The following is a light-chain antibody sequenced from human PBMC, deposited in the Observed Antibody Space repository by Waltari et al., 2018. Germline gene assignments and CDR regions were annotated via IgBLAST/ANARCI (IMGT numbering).Light chain of an antibody. CDR3: QQRSNYPLT. CDR1: QGVSSY. Sequence: ELVLTQSPATLSLSPGERATLSCRASQGVSSYLAWYQQKPGQAPRLLIYDASNRATGIPARFSGSGPGTDFTLTISSLEPEDFAVYYCQQRSNYPLTFGGGTKVEIK. V-gene: IGKV3D-11*01. J-gene: IGKJ4*01. CDR2: DAS.